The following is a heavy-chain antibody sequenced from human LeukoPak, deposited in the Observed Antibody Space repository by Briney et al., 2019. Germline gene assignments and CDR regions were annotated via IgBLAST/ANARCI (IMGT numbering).Heavy chain of an antibody. V-gene: IGHV3-23*01. D-gene: IGHD7-27*01. CDR3: ATDFWGSFDY. CDR2: ISNSGDST. Sequence: GGSLRLSCAGSGFTFSSYAMYWVRQSPGKGLECVSLISNSGDSTKYADSVKGRVTISRDNTKNTLYLQMNSLRAEDTAVYYCATDFWGSFDYWGQGTLVTVSS. J-gene: IGHJ4*02. CDR1: GFTFSSYA.